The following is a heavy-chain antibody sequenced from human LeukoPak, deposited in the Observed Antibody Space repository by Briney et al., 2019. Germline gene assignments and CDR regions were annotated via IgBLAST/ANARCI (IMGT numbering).Heavy chain of an antibody. CDR2: ISTDGYTT. CDR3: VVGGSPGY. J-gene: IGHJ4*02. V-gene: IGHV3-74*01. D-gene: IGHD2-15*01. Sequence: GGSMRLSCAASGLAFSAYKMHWVRQAPRKGLVWVSRISTDGYTTDYADFVQGRFTASRDNTKNTWSLEMNSLRAEDTAVYYCVVGGSPGYWGQGTLVTVS. CDR1: GLAFSAYK.